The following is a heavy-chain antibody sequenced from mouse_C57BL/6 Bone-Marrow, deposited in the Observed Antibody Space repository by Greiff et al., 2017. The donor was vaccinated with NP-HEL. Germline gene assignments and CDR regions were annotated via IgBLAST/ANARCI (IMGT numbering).Heavy chain of an antibody. V-gene: IGHV1-19*01. CDR3: AREPYYYGSTMFAY. CDR1: GYTFTDYY. CDR2: INPYNGGT. D-gene: IGHD1-1*01. J-gene: IGHJ3*01. Sequence: EVQLQQSGPVLVKPGASVKMSCKASGYTFTDYYMNWVKQSHGKSLEWIGVINPYNGGTRYNQNFKGKSTLTVDKSSSTTYMELNSLTSEDYAVYYCAREPYYYGSTMFAYWGQGTLVTVSA.